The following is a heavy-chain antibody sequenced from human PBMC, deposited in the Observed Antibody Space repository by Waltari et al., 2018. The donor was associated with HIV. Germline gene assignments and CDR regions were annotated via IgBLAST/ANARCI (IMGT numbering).Heavy chain of an antibody. CDR3: AKDLAPYGSHGWSLDY. CDR2: ISWNSGSI. D-gene: IGHD6-19*01. CDR1: GFTFDDYA. Sequence: EVQLVESGGGLVQPGRSLRLSCAASGFTFDDYAMHWVRQAPGKGLGGVSGISWNSGSIGYADSVKGRFTISRDNAKNSLYLQMNSLRAEDTALYYCAKDLAPYGSHGWSLDYWGQGTLVTVSS. J-gene: IGHJ4*02. V-gene: IGHV3-9*01.